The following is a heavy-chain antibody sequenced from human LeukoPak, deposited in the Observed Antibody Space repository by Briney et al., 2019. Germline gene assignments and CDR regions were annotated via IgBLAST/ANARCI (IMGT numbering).Heavy chain of an antibody. D-gene: IGHD4-23*01. Sequence: SETLSLTCAVYGGSFSGYYWSWIRQPPGKGLEWIGEINHSGSTNYNPSLKSRVTISVDTSKNQFSLKLSSVTAADTAVYYRASGVTTGVYYFDYWGQGTLVTVSS. CDR3: ASGVTTGVYYFDY. CDR1: GGSFSGYY. CDR2: INHSGST. V-gene: IGHV4-34*01. J-gene: IGHJ4*02.